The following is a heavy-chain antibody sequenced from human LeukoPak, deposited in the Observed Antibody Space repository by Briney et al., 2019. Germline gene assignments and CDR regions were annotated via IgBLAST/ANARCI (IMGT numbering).Heavy chain of an antibody. V-gene: IGHV4-61*05. CDR1: GDSISSSNYY. Sequence: SETLSLTCTVSGDSISSSNYYWGWIRQPPGKGLEWIGYIYYSGSTNYNPSLKSRVTISVDTSKNQFSLKLSSVTAADTAVYYCARTTEGGYTYGYFYYYYMDVWGKGTTVTISS. J-gene: IGHJ6*03. D-gene: IGHD5-18*01. CDR3: ARTTEGGYTYGYFYYYYMDV. CDR2: IYYSGST.